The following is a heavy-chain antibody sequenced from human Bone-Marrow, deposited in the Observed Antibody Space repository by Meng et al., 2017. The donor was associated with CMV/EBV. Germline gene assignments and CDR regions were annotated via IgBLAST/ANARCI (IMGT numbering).Heavy chain of an antibody. D-gene: IGHD2-21*01. CDR2: ISNSSSNI. CDR3: ARETFRDCGGDCPSGFDI. J-gene: IGHJ3*02. V-gene: IGHV3-21*04. CDR1: GFTFSSYS. Sequence: GESLKISCAASGFTFSSYSMNWVRQAPGKGLEWVSSISNSSSNIYYADSVKGRFTISRDNSKNSLYLQMNSLRAEDTAGYYCARETFRDCGGDCPSGFDIWGQGTTVTVSS.